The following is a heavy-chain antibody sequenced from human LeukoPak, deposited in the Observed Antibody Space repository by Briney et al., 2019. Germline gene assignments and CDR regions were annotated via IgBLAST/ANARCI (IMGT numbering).Heavy chain of an antibody. D-gene: IGHD2-8*02. J-gene: IGHJ4*02. CDR1: GDSISNGVKY. CDR3: ARDQVECTGGTCQSRVGFDF. V-gene: IGHV4-31*03. CDR2: IYHSGRC. Sequence: SETLSLTCTVSGDSISNGVKYWSWIRQHPGRGLEWIGYIYHSGRCYYNPSLKSRITMSVDTSKNQFSLNLSSLTAADTAVYYCARDQVECTGGTCQSRVGFDFWGQGTLVTVSS.